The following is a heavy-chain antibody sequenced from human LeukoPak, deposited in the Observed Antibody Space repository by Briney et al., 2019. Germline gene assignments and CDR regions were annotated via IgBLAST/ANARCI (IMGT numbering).Heavy chain of an antibody. CDR1: GYTFTGYY. V-gene: IGHV1-2*02. CDR2: INPNSGGT. J-gene: IGHJ4*02. CDR3: ARTTLGSWYFDY. D-gene: IGHD1-1*01. Sequence: ASVKVPRKASGYTFTGYYMHWVRQAPGQGLEWMGWINPNSGGTNYAQKFQGRVTMTRDTSISTAYMELSRLRSDDTAVYYCARTTLGSWYFDYWGQGTLVTVSS.